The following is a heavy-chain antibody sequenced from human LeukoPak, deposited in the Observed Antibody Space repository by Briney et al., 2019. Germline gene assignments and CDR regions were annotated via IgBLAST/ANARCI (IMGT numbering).Heavy chain of an antibody. CDR3: ARHKTGGTYPLDY. Sequence: SETLSLTCTVSGGSMNTYFWSWIRQPAGKGLEWMGHIHYSGSTTYNPSLKSRVTISVDVSKNQFSLKLSSVTAADTAVYYCARHKTGGTYPLDYWGQGTLVTVSS. CDR2: IHYSGST. D-gene: IGHD1-26*01. CDR1: GGSMNTYF. V-gene: IGHV4-59*08. J-gene: IGHJ4*02.